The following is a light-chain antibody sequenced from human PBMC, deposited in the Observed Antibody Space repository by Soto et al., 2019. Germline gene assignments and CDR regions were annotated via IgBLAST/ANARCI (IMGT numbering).Light chain of an antibody. V-gene: IGKV1-9*01. Sequence: DIQLTQSPSFLSASVGDRVTITCRASQGISSYLAWYQLKPGKAPKLLISTASSLQSGVPSRFSGSGSGTEFTLTISSLQPEDFATYYCQQAYSHPLTFGGGTKVEIK. J-gene: IGKJ4*01. CDR1: QGISSY. CDR2: TAS. CDR3: QQAYSHPLT.